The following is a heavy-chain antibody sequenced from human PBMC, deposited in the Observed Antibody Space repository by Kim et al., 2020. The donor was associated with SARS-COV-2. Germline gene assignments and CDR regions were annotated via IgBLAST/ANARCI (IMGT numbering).Heavy chain of an antibody. CDR2: ISSSSSYI. CDR3: ASPLGGDGYCYGSGSYYKSGG. D-gene: IGHD3-10*01. V-gene: IGHV3-21*01. CDR1: GFTFSSYS. Sequence: GGSMRLSCAASGFTFSSYSMNWVRQAPGKGLEWVSSISSSSSYIYYADSVKGRFTISRDNAKNSLYLQMNSLRAEDTAVYYCASPLGGDGYCYGSGSYYKSGGCGPETLVTVSS. J-gene: IGHJ4*02.